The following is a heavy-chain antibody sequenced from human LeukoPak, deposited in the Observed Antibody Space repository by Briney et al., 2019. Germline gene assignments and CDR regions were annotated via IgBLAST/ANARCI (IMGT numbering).Heavy chain of an antibody. Sequence: GGSLRLSCAASGFTFRNYWMSWVRQAPGKGLQWVANIKQDGSEKYYVDSVKGRFTVSRDNAKSSLYLQMHSLRAEDTAIYYCVRDRGTYRPIDYWGQGTLVTVSS. D-gene: IGHD1-26*01. J-gene: IGHJ4*02. CDR2: IKQDGSEK. CDR3: VRDRGTYRPIDY. V-gene: IGHV3-7*03. CDR1: GFTFRNYW.